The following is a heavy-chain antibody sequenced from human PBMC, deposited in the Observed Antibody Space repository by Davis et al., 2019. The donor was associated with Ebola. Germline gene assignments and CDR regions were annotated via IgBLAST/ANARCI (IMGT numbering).Heavy chain of an antibody. CDR3: ARPYPSFYYGMDV. CDR1: GFTFSSYW. Sequence: GESLKISCAASGFTFSSYWMSWVRQAPGKGLVWVSRINSDGSSTSYADSVKGRFTISRDNAKNTLYLQMNSLRAEDTAVYYCARPYPSFYYGMDVWGQGTTVTVSS. V-gene: IGHV3-74*01. CDR2: INSDGSST. J-gene: IGHJ6*02.